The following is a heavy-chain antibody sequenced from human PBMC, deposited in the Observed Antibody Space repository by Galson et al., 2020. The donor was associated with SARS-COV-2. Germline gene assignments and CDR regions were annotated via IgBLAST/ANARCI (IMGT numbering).Heavy chain of an antibody. CDR3: TTTSNIVVVPAAMFYYYYGMDV. Sequence: GESLKISCAASGFTLSNAWMSWVRQAPGKGLEWVGHIKSKTDGGTTDYAAPVKGRFTISRDDSKNTLYLQMNSLKTEDTAVYYCTTTSNIVVVPAAMFYYYYGMDVWGQGTTVTVSS. V-gene: IGHV3-15*01. CDR1: GFTLSNAW. CDR2: IKSKTDGGTT. J-gene: IGHJ6*02. D-gene: IGHD2-2*01.